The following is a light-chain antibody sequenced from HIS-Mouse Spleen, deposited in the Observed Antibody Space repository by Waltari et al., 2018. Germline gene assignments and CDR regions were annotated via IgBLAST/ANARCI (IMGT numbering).Light chain of an antibody. Sequence: SYALTQPPSVSVSPGQTARITCSGAALPQKYAYWYQQKSGQAPVLVIYEDSKRPSGIPERFSGSSSGTMATLTISGAQVEDEADYYCYSTDSSGNHRVFGGGTKLTVL. J-gene: IGLJ2*01. CDR1: ALPQKY. V-gene: IGLV3-10*01. CDR2: EDS. CDR3: YSTDSSGNHRV.